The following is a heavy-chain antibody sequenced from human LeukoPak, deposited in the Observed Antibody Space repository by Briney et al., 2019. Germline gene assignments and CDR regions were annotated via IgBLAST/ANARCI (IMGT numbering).Heavy chain of an antibody. Sequence: AGGSLRLSCVASGFTFGKYWMSWVRQAPGKGLEWVANIKQDGSEKYYVASVKGRFTISRDNAKNSLYLQMNSLRAEDTAVYYCATRYFDLWGRGTLVTVSS. J-gene: IGHJ2*01. CDR2: IKQDGSEK. CDR3: ATRYFDL. V-gene: IGHV3-7*01. CDR1: GFTFGKYW.